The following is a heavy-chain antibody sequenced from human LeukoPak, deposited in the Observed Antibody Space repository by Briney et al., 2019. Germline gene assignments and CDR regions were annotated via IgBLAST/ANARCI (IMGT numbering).Heavy chain of an antibody. CDR3: ASPGRGVIDY. J-gene: IGHJ4*02. CDR1: GGSFSGYY. D-gene: IGHD1-26*01. CDR2: INHSGST. V-gene: IGHV4-34*01. Sequence: PSETLSLTCAVYGGSFSGYYWSWIRQPPGKGLEWIGEINHSGSTNYNPSLKSRVTISVDTSKNQFSLKLSSVTAADTAVYYCASPGRGVIDYWGQGTLVTVSS.